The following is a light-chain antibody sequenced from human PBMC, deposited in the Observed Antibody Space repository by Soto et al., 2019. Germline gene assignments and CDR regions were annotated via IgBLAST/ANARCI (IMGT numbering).Light chain of an antibody. V-gene: IGLV1-44*01. J-gene: IGLJ3*02. CDR1: RSNVESNT. CDR2: GNN. Sequence: QAVVTQPPSASGTPGQRVTISCSGSRSNVESNTVSWYQQLPGTAPKLLIYGNNNRPSGVPDRFSGSKSGTSASLAITGLQAEDEAGYYRQSYDNSLSAWVFGGGTKLTVL. CDR3: QSYDNSLSAWV.